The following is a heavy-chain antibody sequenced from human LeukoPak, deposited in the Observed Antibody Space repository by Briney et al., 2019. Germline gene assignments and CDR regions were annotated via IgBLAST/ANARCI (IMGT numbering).Heavy chain of an antibody. Sequence: GGSLRLSCAASGFTFSSYSMNWVRQAPGKGLEWVSYISSSSSTIYYADSVKGRFTISRDNARNSLYLQMNSLRAEDTAVYYCARVAYSSSWSRPTDYWGQGTLVTVSS. CDR3: ARVAYSSSWSRPTDY. D-gene: IGHD6-13*01. J-gene: IGHJ4*02. CDR1: GFTFSSYS. CDR2: ISSSSSTI. V-gene: IGHV3-48*04.